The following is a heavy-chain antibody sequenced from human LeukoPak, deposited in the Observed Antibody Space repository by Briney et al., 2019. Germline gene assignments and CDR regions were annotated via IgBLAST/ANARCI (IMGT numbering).Heavy chain of an antibody. V-gene: IGHV1-46*01. Sequence: ASVKVSCKASGFTFTSSAMQWVRQAPGQGLEWMGIINPSGGSTSYAQKFQGRVTMTRDTSTSTVYMELSSLRSEDTAVYYCARDRRLLGKTFDYWGQGTPVTVSS. CDR1: GFTFTSSA. D-gene: IGHD3-22*01. CDR3: ARDRRLLGKTFDY. CDR2: INPSGGST. J-gene: IGHJ4*02.